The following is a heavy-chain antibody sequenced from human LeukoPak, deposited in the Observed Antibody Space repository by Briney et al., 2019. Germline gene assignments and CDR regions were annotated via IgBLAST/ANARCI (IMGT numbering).Heavy chain of an antibody. Sequence: SQTLSLTWGISAYNVSSNGVSWNWLRQAPSRGLDWLARTYYRSKWYNDYAISVRSRITINPDTSKNQFSLQLNSVTPEDTAVYYCARDWGTLTDGFDIWGQGTMVIVSS. CDR2: TYYRSKWYN. D-gene: IGHD3-16*01. J-gene: IGHJ3*02. V-gene: IGHV6-1*01. CDR3: ARDWGTLTDGFDI. CDR1: AYNVSSNGVS.